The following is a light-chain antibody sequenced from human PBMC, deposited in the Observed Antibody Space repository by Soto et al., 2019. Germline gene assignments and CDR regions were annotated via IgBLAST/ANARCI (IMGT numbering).Light chain of an antibody. V-gene: IGLV4-69*01. J-gene: IGLJ2*01. CDR1: SGHSSYA. Sequence: QLVLTQSPSASASLGASVKLTCTLSSGHSSYAIAWHQQQPEKGPRYLMKLNSDGSHSKGDGIPDRFSGSSSGAERYLTISSLQSEDEADYYCQTWGTGIVLFGGVTKVTVL. CDR3: QTWGTGIVL. CDR2: LNSDGSH.